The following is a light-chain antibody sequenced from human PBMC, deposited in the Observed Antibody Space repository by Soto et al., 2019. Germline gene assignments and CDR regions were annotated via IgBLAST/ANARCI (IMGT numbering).Light chain of an antibody. CDR3: QQYSHLIT. J-gene: IGKJ1*01. V-gene: IGKV1-33*01. CDR1: QDISNY. Sequence: EIQMTQSPSSLSTSVGDRVTITCQASQDISNYLNWYQQKLGKAPKLLIYDASNLETGVPSRFSGSGSGTDFTFTISSLQPEDIATYYCQQYSHLITLGQGTKVDIK. CDR2: DAS.